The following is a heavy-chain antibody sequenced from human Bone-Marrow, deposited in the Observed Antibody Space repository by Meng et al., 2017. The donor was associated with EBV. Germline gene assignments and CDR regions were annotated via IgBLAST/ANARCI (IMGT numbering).Heavy chain of an antibody. CDR3: ARGGTYYYGSGSYREYFQH. J-gene: IGHJ1*01. CDR2: IIPIFGTA. Sequence: QVQLVQSGGEVKKPGSSVKVSCKASGGTFSSYAISWVRQAPGQGLEWMGGIIPIFGTANYAQKFQGRVTITADESTSTAYMELSSLRSEDTAVYYCARGGTYYYGSGSYREYFQHWGQGTLVTVSS. CDR1: GGTFSSYA. V-gene: IGHV1-69*01. D-gene: IGHD3-10*01.